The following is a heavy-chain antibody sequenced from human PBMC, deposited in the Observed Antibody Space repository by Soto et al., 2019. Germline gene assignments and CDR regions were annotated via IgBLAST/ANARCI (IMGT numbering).Heavy chain of an antibody. CDR2: IKQDGSDK. J-gene: IGHJ4*02. CDR1: GFTSSSFW. V-gene: IGHV3-7*01. CDR3: ATSTGAPGNY. D-gene: IGHD1-26*01. Sequence: PGGSLRLSCVASGFTSSSFWMSWARQAPGKGLEWVANIKQDGSDKYYVPSVRGRFTISRDNAKNSLYLQMNSLRAEDAAVYYCATSTGAPGNYWGQGTLVTVSS.